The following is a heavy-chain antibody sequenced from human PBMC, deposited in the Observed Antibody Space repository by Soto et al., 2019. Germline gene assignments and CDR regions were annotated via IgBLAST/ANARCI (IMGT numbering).Heavy chain of an antibody. V-gene: IGHV1-3*01. CDR3: AKDSGYNYGYFRWFDP. CDR1: GYTFTSYA. D-gene: IGHD5-18*01. Sequence: GASVKVSCKASGYTFTSYAVHWVRQAPGQRLEWMGWINAGNGNTKYSQKFQGRVTITRDTSASTAYMELSSLRSEDTAVYYCAKDSGYNYGYFRWFDPWGQGTLVTVSS. J-gene: IGHJ5*02. CDR2: INAGNGNT.